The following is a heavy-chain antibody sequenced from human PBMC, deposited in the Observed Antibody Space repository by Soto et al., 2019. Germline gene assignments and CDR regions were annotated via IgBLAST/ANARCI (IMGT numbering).Heavy chain of an antibody. V-gene: IGHV1-3*01. Sequence: QVQLVQSGAEVKKPGASVKVSCKASGYTFTSYAMHWVRQAPGQRLEWMGWINAGNGNTKYSQKFQGRVTITRDTSASTAYMELSSMRSEDTAVYYCARGGSLYWYFDLWGRSTLVNVSS. CDR1: GYTFTSYA. D-gene: IGHD1-26*01. CDR3: ARGGSLYWYFDL. CDR2: INAGNGNT. J-gene: IGHJ2*01.